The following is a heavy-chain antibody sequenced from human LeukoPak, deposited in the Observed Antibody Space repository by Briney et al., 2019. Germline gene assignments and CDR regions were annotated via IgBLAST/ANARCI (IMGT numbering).Heavy chain of an antibody. V-gene: IGHV5-10-1*01. J-gene: IGHJ4*02. Sequence: GESLKISRKGSGYSFTSYWISWVRQMPGKGLEWMGRIDPSDSYTNYSPSFQGHVTISADKSISTAYLQWSSLKASDTAMYYCASPIHGTTGTTDYWGQGTLVTVSS. CDR1: GYSFTSYW. CDR2: IDPSDSYT. D-gene: IGHD1-1*01. CDR3: ASPIHGTTGTTDY.